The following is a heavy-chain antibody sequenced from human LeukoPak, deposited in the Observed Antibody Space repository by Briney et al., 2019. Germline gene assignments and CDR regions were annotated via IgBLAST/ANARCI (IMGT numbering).Heavy chain of an antibody. Sequence: GGSLRLSCAASGFTFSSYSMNWVRQAPGKGLEWVSSISSSSSYIYYADSVKGRFTISRDNAKNSLYLQMNSLRAEDTAVYYCARDSSGTTNAFDIWGQGTMVTVSS. V-gene: IGHV3-21*01. J-gene: IGHJ3*02. CDR2: ISSSSSYI. D-gene: IGHD3-22*01. CDR1: GFTFSSYS. CDR3: ARDSSGTTNAFDI.